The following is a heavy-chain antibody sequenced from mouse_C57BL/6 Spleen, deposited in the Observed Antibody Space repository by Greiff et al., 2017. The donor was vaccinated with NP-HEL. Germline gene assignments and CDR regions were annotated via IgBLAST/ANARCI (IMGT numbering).Heavy chain of an antibody. CDR3: ARSSIYYGPFDY. Sequence: QVHVKQSGAELVKPGASVKLSCKASGYTFTSYWMQWVKQRPGQGLEWIGEIDPSDSYTNYNQKFKGKATLTVDTSSSTAYMQLSSLTSEDSAVYYCARSSIYYGPFDYWGQGTTLTVSS. CDR1: GYTFTSYW. V-gene: IGHV1-50*01. D-gene: IGHD2-1*01. J-gene: IGHJ2*01. CDR2: IDPSDSYT.